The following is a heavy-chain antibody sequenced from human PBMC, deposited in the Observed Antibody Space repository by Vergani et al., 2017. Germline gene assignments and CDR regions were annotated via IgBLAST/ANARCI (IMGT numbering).Heavy chain of an antibody. J-gene: IGHJ4*02. Sequence: EVQLVESGGGSVQSGGSLRLSCVASGFSFNTYWMHWVRQVPGKGLMWVARIDEYGNRATYGDFETGRFTISRDDSKKTVYLEMTNLRAEDTALYYCVRDRYEGTSPYNGRLLGHWGQGTRVTVSS. D-gene: IGHD1-1*01. V-gene: IGHV3-74*03. CDR3: VRDRYEGTSPYNGRLLGH. CDR2: IDEYGNRA. CDR1: GFSFNTYW.